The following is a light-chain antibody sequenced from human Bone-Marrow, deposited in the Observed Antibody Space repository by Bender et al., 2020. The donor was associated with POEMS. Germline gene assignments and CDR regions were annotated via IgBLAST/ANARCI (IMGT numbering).Light chain of an antibody. CDR2: SSH. V-gene: IGLV1-44*01. CDR3: AVWDDSLNGWV. Sequence: QSVLTQPPSASGTPGQRVTISCSGGSSNIGAHAVNWYQHLPGTAPKLLIYSSHRRPSGVPDRFSGSTSGTSASLAITGLQAADEADYYCAVWDDSLNGWVFGGGTKLTVL. J-gene: IGLJ3*02. CDR1: SSNIGAHA.